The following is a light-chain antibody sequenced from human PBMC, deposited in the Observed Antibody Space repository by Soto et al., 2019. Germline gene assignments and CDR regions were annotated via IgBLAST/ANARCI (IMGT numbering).Light chain of an antibody. J-gene: IGKJ2*01. CDR1: QSVSSSY. Sequence: EIVLTQSPGTLSLSPGERATLSCRASQSVSSSYLAWYQHKPGQAPRLLIYGASGRTTGVPDRFSGSESGTAFTLTISRLEPEDFAVYYCQQYGSSPPYTFGQGTKLEIK. CDR2: GAS. CDR3: QQYGSSPPYT. V-gene: IGKV3-20*01.